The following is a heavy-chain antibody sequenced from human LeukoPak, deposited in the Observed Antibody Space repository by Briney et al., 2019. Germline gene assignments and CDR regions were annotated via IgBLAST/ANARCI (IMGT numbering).Heavy chain of an antibody. CDR3: AKDRGLVGATPSNFDY. V-gene: IGHV3-74*01. D-gene: IGHD1-26*01. CDR2: ISTDGSSI. J-gene: IGHJ4*02. Sequence: PGGSLRLSCAASGFTFSSYWMHWVRQAPGKGLVWVSRISTDGSSISYADSVKGRFTISRDNAKSTLCLQMNSLRAEDTAVYYCAKDRGLVGATPSNFDYWGQGTLVTVSS. CDR1: GFTFSSYW.